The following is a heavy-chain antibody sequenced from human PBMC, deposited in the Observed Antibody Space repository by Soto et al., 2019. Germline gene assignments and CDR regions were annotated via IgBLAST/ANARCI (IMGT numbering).Heavy chain of an antibody. Sequence: ASVKVSCKAPGYTFTSYCLSSVRHAPGKGLERMGWISAYNCNTNYAQELQGRVTMTTDTSTSTAYMELRSLRSDDTAVYYCARGGFEVPADPFGDFWGQGTLVTVSS. CDR2: ISAYNCNT. J-gene: IGHJ4*02. CDR3: ARGGFEVPADPFGDF. D-gene: IGHD2-2*01. CDR1: GYTFTSYC. V-gene: IGHV1-18*01.